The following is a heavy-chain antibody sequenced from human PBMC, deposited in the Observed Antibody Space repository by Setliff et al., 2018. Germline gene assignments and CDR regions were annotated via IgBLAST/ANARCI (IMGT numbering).Heavy chain of an antibody. Sequence: VASVKVSCKASRYTFNSYAMNWVRQAPGQGLEWMGWINTNTGNPTYAQGFTGRFVFSLDTSVSTAYLQISSLKAEDTAVYYCARASRCATIVWKGDYYMDVWDKGTTVTVSS. J-gene: IGHJ6*03. CDR2: INTNTGNP. CDR3: ARASRCATIVWKGDYYMDV. D-gene: IGHD3-16*02. V-gene: IGHV7-4-1*02. CDR1: RYTFNSYA.